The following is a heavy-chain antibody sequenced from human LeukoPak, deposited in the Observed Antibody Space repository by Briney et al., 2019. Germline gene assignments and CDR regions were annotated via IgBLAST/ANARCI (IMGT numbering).Heavy chain of an antibody. CDR2: INTNTGNP. CDR3: ARDPSRFAVAGVNSEYFQH. D-gene: IGHD6-19*01. J-gene: IGHJ1*01. Sequence: ASVKVSCKASGYTFTNYGVTWVRQAPGQGLEWMGWINTNTGNPTYAQGFTGRFVFSLDTSVSTAYLQISSLKAEDTAVYYCARDPSRFAVAGVNSEYFQHWGQGTRVTVSS. CDR1: GYTFTNYG. V-gene: IGHV7-4-1*02.